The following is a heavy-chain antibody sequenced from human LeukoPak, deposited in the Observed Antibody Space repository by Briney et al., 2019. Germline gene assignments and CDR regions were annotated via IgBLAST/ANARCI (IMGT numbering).Heavy chain of an antibody. Sequence: GGSLRLSCAASGFTFSSYEMNWVRQAPGKGLEGVSYISSSGSTIYYADSVKGRFTISRDNAKNSLYLQMNSLRAEDTAVYYCARVLANGGYDPGFDYWGQGTLVTVSS. D-gene: IGHD5-12*01. J-gene: IGHJ4*02. CDR3: ARVLANGGYDPGFDY. CDR1: GFTFSSYE. V-gene: IGHV3-48*03. CDR2: ISSSGSTI.